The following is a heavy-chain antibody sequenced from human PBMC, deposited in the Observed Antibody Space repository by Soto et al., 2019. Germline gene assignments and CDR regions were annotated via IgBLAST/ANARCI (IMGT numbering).Heavy chain of an antibody. V-gene: IGHV1-69*13. D-gene: IGHD3-10*01. CDR2: IIPIFGTA. CDR3: ARGPGEAYYYGDVAFDI. J-gene: IGHJ3*02. CDR1: GGTFSSYA. Sequence: SVKVSCKASGGTFSSYAISWVRQAPGQGLEWMGGIIPIFGTANYAQKFQGRVTITADESTSTAYMELSSLRSEDTAVYYCARGPGEAYYYGDVAFDIWGQGTMVTVSS.